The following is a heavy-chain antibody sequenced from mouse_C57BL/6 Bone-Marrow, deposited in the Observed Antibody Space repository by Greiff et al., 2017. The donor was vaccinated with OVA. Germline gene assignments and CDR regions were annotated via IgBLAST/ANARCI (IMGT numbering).Heavy chain of an antibody. CDR1: GYAFSSSW. J-gene: IGHJ3*01. CDR3: ARSGGWLLRGFAY. CDR2: IYPGDGDT. V-gene: IGHV1-82*01. Sequence: VQLQQSGPELVKPGASVKISCKASGYAFSSSWMNWVKQRPGKGLEWIGRIYPGDGDTNYNGKFKGKATLTADKSSSTAYMQLSSLTSEDSAVYFCARSGGWLLRGFAYWGQGTLVTVSA. D-gene: IGHD2-3*01.